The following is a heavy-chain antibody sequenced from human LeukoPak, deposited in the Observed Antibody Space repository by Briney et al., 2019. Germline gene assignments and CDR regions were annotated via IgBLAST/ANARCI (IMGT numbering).Heavy chain of an antibody. D-gene: IGHD1-26*01. Sequence: TSETLSLTCTVSDGSTSGYFWTWIRQPPGKGLEWIGNTYYSRSTNYNPSLKSRVTISVDTSKNQFSLKVTSVTVADTAVYYCARRGGAYWYFDLWGRGTLVTVSS. CDR1: DGSTSGYF. V-gene: IGHV4-59*01. J-gene: IGHJ2*01. CDR3: ARRGGAYWYFDL. CDR2: TYYSRST.